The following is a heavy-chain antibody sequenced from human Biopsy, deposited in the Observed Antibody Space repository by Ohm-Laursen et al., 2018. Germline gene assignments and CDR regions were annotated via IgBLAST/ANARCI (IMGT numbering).Heavy chain of an antibody. Sequence: PLRLSCAASGLTFTTALMSWVRQAPGKGLEWVGRIKSKTDGGTIDYAASVKGRIIISRDDSKKTVYLQMNNLKTEDTGVYYCTTYQYWGQGTLVTVSS. J-gene: IGHJ4*02. CDR3: TTYQY. CDR2: IKSKTDGGTI. CDR1: GLTFTTAL. V-gene: IGHV3-15*01. D-gene: IGHD3-16*02.